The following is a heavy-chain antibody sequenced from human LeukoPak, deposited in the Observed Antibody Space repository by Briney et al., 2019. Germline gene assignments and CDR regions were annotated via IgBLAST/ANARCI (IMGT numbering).Heavy chain of an antibody. CDR3: ARPRLEYCSGGSCFDAFDI. CDR2: IKEDESEK. J-gene: IGHJ3*02. V-gene: IGHV3-7*03. Sequence: GGSLRLSCAGSGLTLSRSWMSWVRQAPGKGLQWVANIKEDESEKDYVDSVKGRFTISRDNSKNTLFLQMNSLTAEDAAIYSCARPRLEYCSGGSCFDAFDIWGQGTMVTVSS. CDR1: GLTLSRSW. D-gene: IGHD2-15*01.